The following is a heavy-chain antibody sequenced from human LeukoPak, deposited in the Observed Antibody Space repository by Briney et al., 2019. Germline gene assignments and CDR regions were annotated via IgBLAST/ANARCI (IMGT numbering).Heavy chain of an antibody. CDR1: GYTFTSYD. V-gene: IGHV1-2*02. CDR3: ARDRRLRMNWFDP. J-gene: IGHJ5*02. CDR2: INPNSGGT. Sequence: ASVKVSCKASGYTFTSYDINWVRQATGQGLEWMGWINPNSGGTNYAQKFQGRVTMTRDTSISTAYMELSRLRSDDTAVYYCARDRRLRMNWFDPWGQGTLVTVSS. D-gene: IGHD2-21*01.